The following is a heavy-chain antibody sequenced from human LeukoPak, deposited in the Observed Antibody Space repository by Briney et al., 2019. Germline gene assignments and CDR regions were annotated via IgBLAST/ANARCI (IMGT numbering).Heavy chain of an antibody. CDR1: GYTFTSYG. Sequence: GASVKVSCKASGYTFTSYGISWVRQAPGQGLEWMGWISAYNGNTNYAQKLQGRVNMTTDTSTSTAYMELRSLRSDDTAVYYCARDRIVVVPAAIRYYYGMDVWGQGTTVTVSS. D-gene: IGHD2-2*01. J-gene: IGHJ6*02. CDR2: ISAYNGNT. V-gene: IGHV1-18*01. CDR3: ARDRIVVVPAAIRYYYGMDV.